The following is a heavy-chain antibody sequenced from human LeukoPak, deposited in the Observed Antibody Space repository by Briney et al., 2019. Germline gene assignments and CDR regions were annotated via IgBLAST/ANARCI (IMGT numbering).Heavy chain of an antibody. CDR1: GFTFSTSA. Sequence: GRSLRLSCAASGFTFSTSAMHWVRQTPGKGLEWVALISYDGSQHYLADSLKGRFTISRDNSKNTLYLQMTSLRLDDTAMYYRARDPSSAPYSTYWAANYFDPWGQGTLVTVSS. CDR2: ISYDGSQH. D-gene: IGHD6-13*01. CDR3: ARDPSSAPYSTYWAANYFDP. J-gene: IGHJ5*02. V-gene: IGHV3-30*04.